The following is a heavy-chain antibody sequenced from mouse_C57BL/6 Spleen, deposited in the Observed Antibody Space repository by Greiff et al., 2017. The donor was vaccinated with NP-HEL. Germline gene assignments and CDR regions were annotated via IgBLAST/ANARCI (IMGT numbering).Heavy chain of an antibody. J-gene: IGHJ2*01. CDR2: IDPSDSYT. V-gene: IGHV1-50*01. Sequence: VQLQQPGAELVKPGASVKLSCKASGYTFTSYWMQWVKQRPGQGLEWIGEIDPSDSYTNYNQKFKGKATLTVDTSSSTAYMQLSSLTSEDSAVYHCASRDYYGSSEDYWGQGTTLTVSS. CDR1: GYTFTSYW. D-gene: IGHD1-1*01. CDR3: ASRDYYGSSEDY.